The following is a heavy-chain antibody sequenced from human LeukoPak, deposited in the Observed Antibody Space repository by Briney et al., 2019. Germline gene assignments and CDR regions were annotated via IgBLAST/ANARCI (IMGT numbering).Heavy chain of an antibody. Sequence: GGSRRLSCATSGFTFNDHYMDWVRQAPGKGLEWVGRIRIAANSYTTEYAASVKGRFTISRDDPKNTLYLQMNSLETEDTAVYYCARGRWSFDYWGQGTLVTVSS. CDR3: ARGRWSFDY. D-gene: IGHD2-15*01. V-gene: IGHV3-72*01. CDR1: GFTFNDHY. J-gene: IGHJ4*02. CDR2: IRIAANSYTT.